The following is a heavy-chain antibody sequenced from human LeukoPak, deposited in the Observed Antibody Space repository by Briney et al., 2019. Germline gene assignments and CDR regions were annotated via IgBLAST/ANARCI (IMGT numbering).Heavy chain of an antibody. CDR2: IYTSGST. CDR1: GGSISSYY. CDR3: ARGIYYYDSSGYYSSLRNYFDY. J-gene: IGHJ4*02. Sequence: SETLSLTCTVSGGSISSYYWSWIRQPAGKGLEWIGRIYTSGSTNYNPSLKSRVTMSVDTSKNQFSLKLNSVTAADTAVYYCARGIYYYDSSGYYSSLRNYFDYWGQGTLVTVSS. V-gene: IGHV4-4*07. D-gene: IGHD3-22*01.